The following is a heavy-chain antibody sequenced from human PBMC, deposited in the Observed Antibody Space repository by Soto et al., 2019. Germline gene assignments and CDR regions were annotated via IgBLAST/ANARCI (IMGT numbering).Heavy chain of an antibody. D-gene: IGHD3-10*01. CDR2: SSSTGAVI. Sequence: GGSLRLSCEASGFTFSDYYMTWVRQAPGKGLEWIAYSSSTGAVIYYADSVQGRFTISRDNPKNSLHLQMDSLRPEDTAVYYCARIGEFYGTGSYGNSDVFDIWGQGTLVTVSS. J-gene: IGHJ3*02. CDR1: GFTFSDYY. CDR3: ARIGEFYGTGSYGNSDVFDI. V-gene: IGHV3-11*01.